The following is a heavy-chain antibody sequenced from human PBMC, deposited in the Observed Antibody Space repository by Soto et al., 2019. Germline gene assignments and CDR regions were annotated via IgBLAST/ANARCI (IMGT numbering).Heavy chain of an antibody. CDR1: GFTVSSNY. Sequence: GGSLRLSCAASGFTVSSNYMSWVRQAPGKGLEWVSVIYSGGSTYYADSVKGRFTISRDNSKNTLYLQMNSLRAEDTAVYYCAREGGIAAAGRGYYYYGMDVWGQGTTVTVSS. CDR2: IYSGGST. CDR3: AREGGIAAAGRGYYYYGMDV. J-gene: IGHJ6*02. V-gene: IGHV3-66*01. D-gene: IGHD6-13*01.